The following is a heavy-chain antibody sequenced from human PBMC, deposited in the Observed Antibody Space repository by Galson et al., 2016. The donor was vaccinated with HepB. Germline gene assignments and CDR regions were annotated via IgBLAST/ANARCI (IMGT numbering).Heavy chain of an antibody. CDR2: IDPSDSYT. V-gene: IGHV5-10-1*01. CDR3: ARHANPLYCSGGSCYNYYGMDV. D-gene: IGHD2-15*01. CDR1: GYSFTNYW. Sequence: QSGAEVKKPGESLRISCKGSGYSFTNYWISWVRQMPGKGLEWMGRIDPSDSYTNYRPSFQGHFTISTDKSISTAYLQWSSLKAWDTAMYYCARHANPLYCSGGSCYNYYGMDVWGQGTTVTVSS. J-gene: IGHJ6*02.